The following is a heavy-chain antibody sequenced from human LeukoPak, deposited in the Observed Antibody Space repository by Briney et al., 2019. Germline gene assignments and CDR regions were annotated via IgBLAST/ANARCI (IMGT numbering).Heavy chain of an antibody. D-gene: IGHD3-3*01. Sequence: SETLSVTCTVSGGSISSYYWSWIRQPAGKGVEWIGRIYTSGSTNYNPSLKSRVTMSVDTSKNQFSLKLSSVTAADTAVYYCARDTHYDFWSGFDYWGQGTLVTVSS. J-gene: IGHJ4*02. CDR1: GGSISSYY. CDR2: IYTSGST. CDR3: ARDTHYDFWSGFDY. V-gene: IGHV4-4*07.